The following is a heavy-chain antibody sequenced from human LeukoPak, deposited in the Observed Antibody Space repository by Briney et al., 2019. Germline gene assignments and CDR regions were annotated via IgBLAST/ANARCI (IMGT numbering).Heavy chain of an antibody. CDR2: ISGSGGST. CDR1: GFTFSSYA. J-gene: IGHJ6*04. CDR3: AKDRITVFGVVPDV. Sequence: PGGSLRLSCAASGFTFSSYAMSWVRQAPGKGLEWVPAISGSGGSTYYADPVKGRFTISRDNSKNTLYLQMNSLRAEDTAVYYCAKDRITVFGVVPDVWGKGTTVTVSS. D-gene: IGHD3-3*01. V-gene: IGHV3-23*01.